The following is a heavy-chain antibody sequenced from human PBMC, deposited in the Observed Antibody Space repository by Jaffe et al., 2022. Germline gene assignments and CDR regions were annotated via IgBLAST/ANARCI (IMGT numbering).Heavy chain of an antibody. CDR1: GFTFSSYG. Sequence: QVQLVESGGGVVQPGGSLRLSCAASGFTFSSYGMHWVRQAPGKGLEWVAFIRYDGSNKYYADSVKGRFTISRDNSKNTLYLQMNSLRAEDTAVYYCAKAPEKLEWGQGTLVTVSS. CDR3: AKAPEKLE. CDR2: IRYDGSNK. V-gene: IGHV3-30*02. J-gene: IGHJ4*02. D-gene: IGHD1-1*01.